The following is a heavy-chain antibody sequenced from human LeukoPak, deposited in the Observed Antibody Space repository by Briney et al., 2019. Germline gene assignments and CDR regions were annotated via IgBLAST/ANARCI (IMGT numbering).Heavy chain of an antibody. CDR2: ISPSSGAT. CDR1: GYTFTGYY. V-gene: IGHV1-2*02. CDR3: ARFSVGGRYDFDY. Sequence: ASVKVSCKASGYTFTGYYLHWVQQAPGQGLEWMGWISPSSGATHYAQKFQGRVTMTRDTSISTAYMELSRLTSDDTAVYFCARFSVGGRYDFDYWGQGTLVTVSS. J-gene: IGHJ4*02. D-gene: IGHD3-9*01.